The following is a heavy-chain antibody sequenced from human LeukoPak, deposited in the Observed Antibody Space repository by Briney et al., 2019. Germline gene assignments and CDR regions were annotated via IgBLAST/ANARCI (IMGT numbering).Heavy chain of an antibody. CDR2: ISGSGGTT. V-gene: IGHV3-23*01. Sequence: GGSLRLSCAASGFTFSSYGMSWVRQAPGKGLEWVSGISGSGGTTYYADSAKGRFTIPRDNSKNTLYLQMNSLRAEDTAVYYCATSGSYNYWGQGTLVTVSS. J-gene: IGHJ4*02. D-gene: IGHD1-26*01. CDR3: ATSGSYNY. CDR1: GFTFSSYG.